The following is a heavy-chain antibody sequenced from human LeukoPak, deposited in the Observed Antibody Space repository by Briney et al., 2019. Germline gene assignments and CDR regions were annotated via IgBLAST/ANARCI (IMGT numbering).Heavy chain of an antibody. D-gene: IGHD3-9*01. Sequence: PETLSLTCTVSGGSISSYYWSWIRQPPGKGLEWIGYISYSGSTNYNPSLKSRVSISVETSKNQFSLKLSSVTAADTAVYYCARDHYDILTGFLRFDPWGQGTLVTVSS. V-gene: IGHV4-59*01. CDR3: ARDHYDILTGFLRFDP. J-gene: IGHJ5*02. CDR2: ISYSGST. CDR1: GGSISSYY.